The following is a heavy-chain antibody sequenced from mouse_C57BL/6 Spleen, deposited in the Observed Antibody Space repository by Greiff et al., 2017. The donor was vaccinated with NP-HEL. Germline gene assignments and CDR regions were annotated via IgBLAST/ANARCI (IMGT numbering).Heavy chain of an antibody. CDR2: INPNNGGT. CDR3: AREVFQGYFDV. J-gene: IGHJ1*03. CDR1: GYTFTDYY. V-gene: IGHV1-26*01. Sequence: EVQLQQSGPELVKPGASVKISCKASGYTFTDYYMNWVKQSHGKSLEWIGDINPNNGGTSYNQKFKGKATLTVDKSSSTAYMELRSLTSEDSAVYYCAREVFQGYFDVWGTGTTVTVSS.